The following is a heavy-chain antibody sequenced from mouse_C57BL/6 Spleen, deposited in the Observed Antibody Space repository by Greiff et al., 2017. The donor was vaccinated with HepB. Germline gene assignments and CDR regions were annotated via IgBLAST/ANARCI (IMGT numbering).Heavy chain of an antibody. Sequence: LVESGAELMKPGASVKLSCKATGYTFTGYWIEWVKQRPGHGLEWIGEILPGSGSTNYNEKFKDKATFTADTYSNTAYMQLSILSTEDSAIYVCAIYYYGSSLWYFDVWGTGTTVTVSS. CDR1: GYTFTGYW. CDR3: AIYYYGSSLWYFDV. V-gene: IGHV1-9*01. CDR2: ILPGSGST. D-gene: IGHD1-1*01. J-gene: IGHJ1*03.